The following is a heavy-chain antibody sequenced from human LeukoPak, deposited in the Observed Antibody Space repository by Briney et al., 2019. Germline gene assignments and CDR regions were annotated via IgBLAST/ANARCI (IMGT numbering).Heavy chain of an antibody. D-gene: IGHD2-15*01. CDR1: GGSISSYY. J-gene: IGHJ2*01. CDR2: IYTSGST. V-gene: IGHV4-4*07. Sequence: SETLSLTCTVSGGSISSYYWSWIRQPAGKGLEWIGRIYTSGSTNYNPSLKSRATMSVDTSKNQSSLKLSSVTAADTAVYNCARGSGCSGGSCYSRSVDWYFDLWGRGTLVTVSS. CDR3: ARGSGCSGGSCYSRSVDWYFDL.